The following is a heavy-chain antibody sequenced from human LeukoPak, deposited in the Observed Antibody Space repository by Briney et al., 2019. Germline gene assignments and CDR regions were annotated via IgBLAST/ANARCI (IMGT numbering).Heavy chain of an antibody. D-gene: IGHD3-3*01. CDR2: IYPGDSER. CDR1: RYSSTSYG. J-gene: IGHJ4*02. Sequence: ESLKISCKGSRYSSTSYGIGWVRQMPGKGLEWMGIIYPGDSERTHSPYFQGQVTIPSDKSISSAYLQWSCLHGSDSAMYYCARRGRSGTLDYWGQGILVTVSS. CDR3: ARRGRSGTLDY. V-gene: IGHV5-51*01.